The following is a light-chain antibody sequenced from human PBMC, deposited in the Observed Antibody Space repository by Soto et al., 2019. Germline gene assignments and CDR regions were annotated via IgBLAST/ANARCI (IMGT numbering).Light chain of an antibody. Sequence: QSVLTQPPSVSGAPGQGVTISGSGTSSSIGAGYEVHWYHQLPGTAPKLVVSGNGNRPSGVPDRLSASKSGTSASLAITGLQAEDEGHYYCQSYDKRLTAYVFGTGTKVTVL. CDR2: GNG. J-gene: IGLJ1*01. CDR1: SSSIGAGYE. V-gene: IGLV1-40*01. CDR3: QSYDKRLTAYV.